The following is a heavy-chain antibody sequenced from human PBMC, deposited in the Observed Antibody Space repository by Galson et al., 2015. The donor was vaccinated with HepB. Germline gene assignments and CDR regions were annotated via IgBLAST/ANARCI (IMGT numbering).Heavy chain of an antibody. Sequence: SVKVSCKASGGTFSSYAISWVRQAPGQGLEWMGGIIPIFGTANYAQKFQGRVTITADESTSTAYMELSSLRSEDTAVYYCARDLALLEPSDAFDIWGQGTMVTVSS. CDR3: ARDLALLEPSDAFDI. D-gene: IGHD1-1*01. CDR2: IIPIFGTA. CDR1: GGTFSSYA. V-gene: IGHV1-69*13. J-gene: IGHJ3*02.